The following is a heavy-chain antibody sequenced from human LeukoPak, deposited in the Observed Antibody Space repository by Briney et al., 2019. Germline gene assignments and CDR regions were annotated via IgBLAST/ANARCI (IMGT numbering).Heavy chain of an antibody. Sequence: ASVKVSCKASGYTFTDYYMHWVRQGPGQGIEWMGGINPNSGGTKYAQKFQGRVTMTRDTSINTAYMELSRLTYDDTAVYYCAGLPRYNWNEPLDYWGQGTLVTVSS. CDR2: INPNSGGT. D-gene: IGHD1-20*01. CDR3: AGLPRYNWNEPLDY. J-gene: IGHJ4*02. CDR1: GYTFTDYY. V-gene: IGHV1-2*02.